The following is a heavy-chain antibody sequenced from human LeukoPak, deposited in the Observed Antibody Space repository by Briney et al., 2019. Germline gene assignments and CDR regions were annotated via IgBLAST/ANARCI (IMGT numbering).Heavy chain of an antibody. J-gene: IGHJ4*02. Sequence: GGSLRLSCAASGFTFDDYAMHWVRQAPGKGLEWVSGISWNSGSIGYADSVKGRFTISRDNSKNTLYLQMNSLRAEDTAVYYCAREGVYSSGWLPTNWGQGTLVTVSS. V-gene: IGHV3-9*01. CDR3: AREGVYSSGWLPTN. CDR2: ISWNSGSI. D-gene: IGHD6-19*01. CDR1: GFTFDDYA.